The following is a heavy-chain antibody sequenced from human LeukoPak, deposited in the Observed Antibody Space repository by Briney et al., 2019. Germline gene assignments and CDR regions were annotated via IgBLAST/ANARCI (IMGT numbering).Heavy chain of an antibody. J-gene: IGHJ4*02. D-gene: IGHD1-26*01. CDR1: GYTFTGYY. CDR2: INPNSGGT. V-gene: IGHV1-2*02. CDR3: ASILSGSYSDY. Sequence: VASVKVSCKASGYTFTGYYMHWVRQAPGQGLEWMGWINPNSGGTNYAQKFQGRVTMTRDASISTAYMELCRLRSDDTAVYYCASILSGSYSDYWGQGTLVTVSS.